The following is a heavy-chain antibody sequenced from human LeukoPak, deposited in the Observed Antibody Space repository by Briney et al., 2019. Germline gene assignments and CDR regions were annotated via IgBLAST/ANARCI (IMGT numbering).Heavy chain of an antibody. CDR1: GGSISSGCYS. D-gene: IGHD3-9*01. J-gene: IGHJ4*02. Sequence: SETLSLTCAVSGGSISSGCYSWSWIRQPPGKGLEWIGYIYHSGSTYYNPSLKSRVTISVNRSKNQFSLKLSSVTAADTAVYYCARVPNYDILTGYPEYYFDYWGQGTLVTVSS. V-gene: IGHV4-30-2*01. CDR3: ARVPNYDILTGYPEYYFDY. CDR2: IYHSGST.